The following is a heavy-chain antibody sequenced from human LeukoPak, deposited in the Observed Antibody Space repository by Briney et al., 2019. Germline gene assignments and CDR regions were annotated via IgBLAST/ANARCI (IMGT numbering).Heavy chain of an antibody. CDR3: ARDLNSGSYPYFDY. Sequence: VASVKVSCKASGYTFTGYYMHWVRQAPGQGLEWMGWINPNSGGTNYAQKFQGRVTMTRDTSISTAYMELSRLRSDDTAVYYCARDLNSGSYPYFDYWGQGTLVTVSS. V-gene: IGHV1-2*02. D-gene: IGHD1-26*01. J-gene: IGHJ4*02. CDR1: GYTFTGYY. CDR2: INPNSGGT.